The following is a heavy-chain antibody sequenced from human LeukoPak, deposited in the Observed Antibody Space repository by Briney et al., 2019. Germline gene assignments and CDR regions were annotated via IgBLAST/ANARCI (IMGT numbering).Heavy chain of an antibody. Sequence: GGSLRLSCAASGFTFDDYGMSWVRQAPGKGLEWVSGIDRNGDSTGYADSVKGRFTISRDNAKNSLYLQMNSLRAEDTAVYYCARLGSHGYYYDGMDVWGQGTSVTVSS. V-gene: IGHV3-20*04. D-gene: IGHD3-16*01. J-gene: IGHJ6*02. CDR2: IDRNGDST. CDR3: ARLGSHGYYYDGMDV. CDR1: GFTFDDYG.